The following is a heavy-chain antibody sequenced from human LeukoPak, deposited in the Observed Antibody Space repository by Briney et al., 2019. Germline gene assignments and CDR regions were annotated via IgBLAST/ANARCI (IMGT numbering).Heavy chain of an antibody. CDR1: GFPFSSYA. Sequence: GGSLRLSCAASGFPFSSYAMSWVRQAPGKGLEWVSAISYNGGSTYYADSVKGRFTISRDNSKNTLYLQMNSLRTEDTAVYYCWGGGYAFDIWGQGTMVTVSS. D-gene: IGHD3-16*01. V-gene: IGHV3-23*01. CDR3: WGGGYAFDI. J-gene: IGHJ3*02. CDR2: ISYNGGST.